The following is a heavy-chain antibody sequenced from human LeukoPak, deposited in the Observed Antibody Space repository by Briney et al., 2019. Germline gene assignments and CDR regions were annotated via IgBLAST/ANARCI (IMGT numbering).Heavy chain of an antibody. V-gene: IGHV3-48*03. J-gene: IGHJ4*02. D-gene: IGHD5-12*01. CDR3: ARSGYDIIFDY. CDR1: GFTFRSYE. CDR2: ISRSGDTI. Sequence: GGSLRLSCAASGFTFRSYEMNWVRQAPGKGLEWVSYISRSGDTIYYAGSVKGRFTISRDNAKNSVYMQMNSLRDEDTALYYCARSGYDIIFDYWGQGTLVTVSS.